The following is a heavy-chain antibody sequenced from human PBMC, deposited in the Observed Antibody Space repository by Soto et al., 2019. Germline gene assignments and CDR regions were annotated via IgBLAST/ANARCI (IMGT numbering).Heavy chain of an antibody. V-gene: IGHV3-9*01. CDR1: GFTFDDYA. CDR2: ISWNSGSI. D-gene: IGHD3-22*01. Sequence: SLRLSCAASGFTFDDYAMHWVRQAPGKGLEWVSGISWNSGSIGYADSVKGRFTISRDNAKNSLYLQMNSLRAEDTALYYCAKDTDYYDSSGYYSGVYWGQGT. CDR3: AKDTDYYDSSGYYSGVY. J-gene: IGHJ4*02.